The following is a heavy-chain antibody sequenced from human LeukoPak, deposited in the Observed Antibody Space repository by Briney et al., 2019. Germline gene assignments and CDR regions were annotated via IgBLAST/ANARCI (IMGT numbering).Heavy chain of an antibody. V-gene: IGHV4-59*08. D-gene: IGHD6-6*01. CDR1: GGSISSYY. Sequence: SETLSLTCTVSGGSISSYYWSWIRQPPGKGLEWIGYIYYSGSTNYNPSLKSRVTISVDTSKNQFSLKLSSVTAADTAVYYCARGVSAEQLVPFFDYWGQGTLVTVSS. J-gene: IGHJ4*02. CDR3: ARGVSAEQLVPFFDY. CDR2: IYYSGST.